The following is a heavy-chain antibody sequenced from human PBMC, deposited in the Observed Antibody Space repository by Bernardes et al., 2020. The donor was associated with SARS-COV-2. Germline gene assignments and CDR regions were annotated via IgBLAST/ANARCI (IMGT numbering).Heavy chain of an antibody. J-gene: IGHJ4*02. CDR3: ASTPDGSSIAVAG. CDR2: ISWNSGSI. Sequence: GGSLRLSCAASGFTFDDYAMHWVRQAPGKGLEWVSGISWNSGSIGYADSVKGRFTISRDNAKNSLYLQMNSLRAEDTALYYCASTPDGSSIAVAGWGQGTLVTVSS. CDR1: GFTFDDYA. V-gene: IGHV3-9*01. D-gene: IGHD6-19*01.